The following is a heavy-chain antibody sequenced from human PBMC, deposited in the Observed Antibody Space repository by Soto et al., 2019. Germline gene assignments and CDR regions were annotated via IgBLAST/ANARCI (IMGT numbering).Heavy chain of an antibody. V-gene: IGHV3-30-3*01. Sequence: QVQLVESGGGVVQPGRSLRLSCAASGFTFSSYAMHWVGQAPGKGLEWVAVISYDGSNKYYADSVKGRFTISRDNSKNTLYLQMNSLSAEDTAVYYCARDRGCSGGSCYFGPDYWGQGTLVTVSS. CDR1: GFTFSSYA. D-gene: IGHD2-15*01. CDR2: ISYDGSNK. CDR3: ARDRGCSGGSCYFGPDY. J-gene: IGHJ4*02.